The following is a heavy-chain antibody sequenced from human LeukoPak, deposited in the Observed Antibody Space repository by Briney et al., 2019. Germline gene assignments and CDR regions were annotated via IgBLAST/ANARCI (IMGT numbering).Heavy chain of an antibody. J-gene: IGHJ5*02. Sequence: SETLSLTCSVSGGSISTYYLSWIRQPAGKGLEWIGRIYGGGNTNYNPSLKSRLTLSMDTSKNQFSLKLRSVTAADTAVYYCARDRGLYGEVLFDPWGQGTLVTVSS. CDR3: ARDRGLYGEVLFDP. D-gene: IGHD3-10*01. V-gene: IGHV4-4*07. CDR2: IYGGGNT. CDR1: GGSISTYY.